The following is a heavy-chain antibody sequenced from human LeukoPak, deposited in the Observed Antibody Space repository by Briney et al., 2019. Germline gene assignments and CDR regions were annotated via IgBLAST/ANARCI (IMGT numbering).Heavy chain of an antibody. J-gene: IGHJ6*02. CDR3: ARDLRLGYAQYYYYYYGMDV. CDR2: INPSGGST. V-gene: IGHV1-46*01. Sequence: ASVKVSFKASGYTFTSYYMHWVRQAPGQGLEWMGIINPSGGSTSYAQKFQGRVTMTRDTSTSTVYMELSSLRSEDTAVYYCARDLRLGYAQYYYYYYGMDVWGQGTTVTVSS. CDR1: GYTFTSYY. D-gene: IGHD2-2*01.